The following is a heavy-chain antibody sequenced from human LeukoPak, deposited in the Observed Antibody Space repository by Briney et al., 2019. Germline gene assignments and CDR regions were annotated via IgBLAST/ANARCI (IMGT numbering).Heavy chain of an antibody. J-gene: IGHJ4*02. CDR2: IYYSGST. Sequence: SETLSLTCTVSGGSISSSNFYWGWIRQPPGKGLEWIGTIYYSGSTYYSPSLKSRVTISVDTSKNQFSLKLSSVTAADTAVYYCARDLSGATLPTYFFDSWGQGTLVTVSS. CDR3: ARDLSGATLPTYFFDS. D-gene: IGHD1-26*01. CDR1: GGSISSSNFY. V-gene: IGHV4-39*07.